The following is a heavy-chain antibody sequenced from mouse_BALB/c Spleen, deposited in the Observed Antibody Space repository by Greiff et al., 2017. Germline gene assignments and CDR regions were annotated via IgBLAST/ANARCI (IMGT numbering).Heavy chain of an antibody. CDR3: AREGVYYYGSSWFAY. CDR1: GYSITSGYY. CDR2: ISYDGSN. Sequence: DVKLVESGPGLVKPSQSLSLTCSVTGYSITSGYYWNWIRQFPGNKLEWMGYISYDGSNNYNPSLKNRISITRDTSKNQFFLKLNSVTTEDTATYYCAREGVYYYGSSWFAYWGQGTLVTVSA. J-gene: IGHJ3*01. V-gene: IGHV3-6*02. D-gene: IGHD1-1*01.